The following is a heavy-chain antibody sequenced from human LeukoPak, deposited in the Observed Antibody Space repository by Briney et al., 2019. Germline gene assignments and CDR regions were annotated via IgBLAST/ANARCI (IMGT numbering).Heavy chain of an antibody. V-gene: IGHV3-30*18. CDR3: AKDSYYYDSSGYYLFGSSLDY. J-gene: IGHJ4*02. D-gene: IGHD3-22*01. CDR2: ISYDGSNK. Sequence: PGRSLRLSCAASGFTFSSYGMHWVRQAPGKGLEWVAVISYDGSNKYYADSVKGRFTISRDNSKNTLYLQMNSLRADDTAVYYCAKDSYYYDSSGYYLFGSSLDYWGQGTLVTVSS. CDR1: GFTFSSYG.